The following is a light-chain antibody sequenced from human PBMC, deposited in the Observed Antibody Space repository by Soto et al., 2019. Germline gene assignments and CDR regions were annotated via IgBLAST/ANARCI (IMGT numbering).Light chain of an antibody. CDR1: QSISSW. J-gene: IGKJ1*01. CDR2: KAS. Sequence: QMTQSPSTLSASVGDRVTITCRASQSISSWLAWYQQKPGKAPKLLINKASSLESGVPSRFSGSGSGTEFTLTISSLQPDDFATYYCQHFNSYPWTFGQGTKVEIK. CDR3: QHFNSYPWT. V-gene: IGKV1-5*03.